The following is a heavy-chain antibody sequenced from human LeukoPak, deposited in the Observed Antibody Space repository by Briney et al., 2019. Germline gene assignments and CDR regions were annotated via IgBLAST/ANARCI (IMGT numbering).Heavy chain of an antibody. CDR2: IYYSGST. J-gene: IGHJ3*02. CDR1: GGSISSGGYY. Sequence: PSETLSITCTVSGGSISSGGYYWSWIRQHPGKGLEWIGYIYYSGSTYYNPSLKSRVTISVDTSKNQFSLKLSSVTAADTAVYYCARDKKSGNYGDYPAAFDIWGQGTMVTVSS. CDR3: ARDKKSGNYGDYPAAFDI. V-gene: IGHV4-31*03. D-gene: IGHD4-17*01.